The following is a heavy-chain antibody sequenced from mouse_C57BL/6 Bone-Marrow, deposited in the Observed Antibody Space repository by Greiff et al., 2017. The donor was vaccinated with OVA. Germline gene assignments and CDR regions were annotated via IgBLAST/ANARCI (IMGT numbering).Heavy chain of an antibody. CDR3: ARGWAFAY. J-gene: IGHJ3*01. Sequence: EVKLQQSGPELVKPGASVKISCKASGYSFTGYYMNWVKQSPEKSLEWIGEINPSTGGTTYNQKFKAKATLTVDKSSSTAYMQLKSLTSEDSAVYYCARGWAFAYWGQGTLVTVSA. CDR1: GYSFTGYY. V-gene: IGHV1-42*01. D-gene: IGHD1-1*02. CDR2: INPSTGGT.